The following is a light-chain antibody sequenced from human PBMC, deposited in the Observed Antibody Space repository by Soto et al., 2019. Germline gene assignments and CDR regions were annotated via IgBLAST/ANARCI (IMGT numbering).Light chain of an antibody. Sequence: QSVLTQPPSVSGAPGQRVTISCTGSSSNIGAGYDVHWYQQLPGTAPKLFIYGNNNRPSGVPDRFSGSKSVTSASLAITGLQAEDEADYYCQSYDSSLRAWVFGTGTKLTVL. CDR3: QSYDSSLRAWV. V-gene: IGLV1-40*01. CDR1: SSNIGAGYD. CDR2: GNN. J-gene: IGLJ1*01.